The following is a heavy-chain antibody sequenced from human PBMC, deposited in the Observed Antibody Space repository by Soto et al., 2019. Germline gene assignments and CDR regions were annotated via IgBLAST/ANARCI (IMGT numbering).Heavy chain of an antibody. Sequence: DVQLVESRGGLVQPGRSLRLSCATSGFRFGDYGMSWFRQAPGKGLEWVGFISTEPFGATTQYAASVKGRFTITRDDSKSIADLQMNSLKTEDTAVYYCSRKVTLSGVVLPTHWFDSWGQGTLVTVSS. J-gene: IGHJ5*01. CDR1: GFRFGDYG. V-gene: IGHV3-49*03. CDR2: ISTEPFGATT. CDR3: SRKVTLSGVVLPTHWFDS. D-gene: IGHD3-3*01.